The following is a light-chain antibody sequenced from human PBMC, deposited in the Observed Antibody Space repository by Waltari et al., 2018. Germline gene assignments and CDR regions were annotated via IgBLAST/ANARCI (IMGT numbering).Light chain of an antibody. CDR1: SGDVGNYNF. V-gene: IGLV2-23*02. J-gene: IGLJ1*01. Sequence: QSALTQPASVSGSPGKSITISCTGTSGDVGNYNFVTWYQQHPGKAPKLIIYEVIQRPSGISNRFSGSKSGNTASLTISGLQAEDEADYYCCSYAGRSTWVFGTGSKVTVL. CDR2: EVI. CDR3: CSYAGRSTWV.